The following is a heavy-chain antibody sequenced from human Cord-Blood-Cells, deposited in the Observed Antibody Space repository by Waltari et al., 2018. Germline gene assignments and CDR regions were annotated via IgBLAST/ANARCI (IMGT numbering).Heavy chain of an antibody. Sequence: QVKLVQSGAEVKKPGASVKVPCKASGYTSTGYHMHWVRQSPGQGLAWMRWINPNSGGTNYAQNFQGRVTMTRDTSISTAYMELSRLRSDDTAVYYCARELDRYDFWSGYDALDIWGQGTMVTVSS. CDR3: ARELDRYDFWSGYDALDI. CDR2: INPNSGGT. V-gene: IGHV1-2*02. J-gene: IGHJ3*02. D-gene: IGHD3-3*01. CDR1: GYTSTGYH.